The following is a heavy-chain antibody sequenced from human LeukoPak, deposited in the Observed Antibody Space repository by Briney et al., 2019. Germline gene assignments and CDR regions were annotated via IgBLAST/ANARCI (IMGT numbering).Heavy chain of an antibody. V-gene: IGHV3-20*04. CDR1: GFTFDDYG. J-gene: IGHJ4*02. Sequence: PGGSLRLSCAASGFTFDDYGMSWVRQAPGKGLEWVSGINWNGGSTGYADSVKGRFTISRDNAKNSLYLQMNSLRAEDTAVYYCARPYYYDSSGYYYENYFDYWGQGTLVTVSS. CDR2: INWNGGST. CDR3: ARPYYYDSSGYYYENYFDY. D-gene: IGHD3-22*01.